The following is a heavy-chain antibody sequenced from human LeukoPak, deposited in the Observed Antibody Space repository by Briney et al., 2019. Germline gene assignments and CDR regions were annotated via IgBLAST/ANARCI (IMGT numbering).Heavy chain of an antibody. CDR2: ISAYNGNT. V-gene: IGHV1-18*01. J-gene: IGHJ4*02. CDR1: GYTFTSYG. Sequence: ASVKVSCKASGYTFTSYGISWVRQAPGQGLEWMGWISAYNGNTNYAQKLQGRVTMTTDTSTSTAYMKLRSLRSDDTAVYYCARALGVYDSSGYSDYWGQGTLVTVSS. CDR3: ARALGVYDSSGYSDY. D-gene: IGHD3-22*01.